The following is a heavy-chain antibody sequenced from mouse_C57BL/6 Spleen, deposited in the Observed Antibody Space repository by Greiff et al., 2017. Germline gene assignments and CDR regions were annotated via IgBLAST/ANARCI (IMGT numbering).Heavy chain of an antibody. V-gene: IGHV1-7*01. Sequence: VQLQQSGAELAKPGASVKLSCKASGYTFTSYWMHWVKQRPGQGLEWIGYINPSSGYTKYNQKFKDKATLTADKSSSTAYMQLSSLTYEDSAVYYCARRDYGRSYGEDYWGQGTTLTVAS. CDR1: GYTFTSYW. J-gene: IGHJ2*01. CDR2: INPSSGYT. CDR3: ARRDYGRSYGEDY. D-gene: IGHD1-1*01.